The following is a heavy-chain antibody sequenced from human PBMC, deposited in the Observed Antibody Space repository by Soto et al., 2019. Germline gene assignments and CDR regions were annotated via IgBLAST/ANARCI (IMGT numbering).Heavy chain of an antibody. CDR1: GFTFSTYW. V-gene: IGHV3-7*01. D-gene: IGHD3-10*01. CDR3: ARGGAESDY. J-gene: IGHJ4*02. CDR2: IKEDGSDK. Sequence: EVQLVESGGGLVQPGGSLRLSCAASGFTFSTYWMTWVRQAPGKGLEWVANIKEDGSDKNYVDSVTGRFTISRDNAKNSLYLQMNSLRVEDTALYYCARGGAESDYLGQGTLVIVS.